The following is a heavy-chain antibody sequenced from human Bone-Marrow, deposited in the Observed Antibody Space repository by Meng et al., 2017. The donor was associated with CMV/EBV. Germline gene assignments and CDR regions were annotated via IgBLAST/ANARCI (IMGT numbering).Heavy chain of an antibody. CDR2: ISIYPMNT. CDR3: ARDGEFTDAYDV. Sequence: ASVKVSCKASRYAFKDYPIVWVRQAPGQGLEWLGWISIYPMNTKYTHLLQGRVTMTTDTSTSTAYMELTSLTSDDTAGYYCARDGEFTDAYDVWGQGTMVTVSS. J-gene: IGHJ3*01. V-gene: IGHV1-18*01. D-gene: IGHD3-10*01. CDR1: RYAFKDYP.